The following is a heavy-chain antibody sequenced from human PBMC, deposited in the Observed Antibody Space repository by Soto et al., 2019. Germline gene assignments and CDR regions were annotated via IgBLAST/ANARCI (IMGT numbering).Heavy chain of an antibody. CDR3: ARGPWDDFWSGAGRFDY. J-gene: IGHJ4*02. CDR1: CYTFTSYG. D-gene: IGHD3-3*01. V-gene: IGHV1-18*01. Sequence: SAKVSFKASCYTFTSYGISWVRQAPGQGLEWMGWISAYNGNTNYAQKLQGRVTMTTDTSTSTAYMELRSLRSDDTAVYYCARGPWDDFWSGAGRFDYWGQGTLVTVSS. CDR2: ISAYNGNT.